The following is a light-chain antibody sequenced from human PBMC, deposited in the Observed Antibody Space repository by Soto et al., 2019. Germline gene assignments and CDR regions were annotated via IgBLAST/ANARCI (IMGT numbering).Light chain of an antibody. Sequence: IVLTPSPATLSFSPFERSTLSLRASQSVIINYLAWYQQQPGQAPRLLIYDASSRATGIPDRFSGSGSGTDFTLTISRLEPEDFAVYYCHQYGYLGKFGQGTKVDIK. V-gene: IGKV3-20*01. CDR1: QSVIINY. CDR3: HQYGYLGK. J-gene: IGKJ1*01. CDR2: DAS.